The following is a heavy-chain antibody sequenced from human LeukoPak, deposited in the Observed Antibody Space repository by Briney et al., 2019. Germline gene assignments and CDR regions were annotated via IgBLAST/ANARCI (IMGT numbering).Heavy chain of an antibody. J-gene: IGHJ4*02. CDR2: IYYSGST. Sequence: SETLSLTCTVSGGSISGYYWSWIRQPPGKGLEWIGYIYYSGSTDYNPSLKSRLTISVDTSKNQFSLKLNSVTAADTAVYYCARRIFDYWGQGTLVTVSS. V-gene: IGHV4-59*08. CDR1: GGSISGYY. CDR3: ARRIFDY.